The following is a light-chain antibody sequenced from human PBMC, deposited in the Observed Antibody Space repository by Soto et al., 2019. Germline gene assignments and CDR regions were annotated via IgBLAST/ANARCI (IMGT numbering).Light chain of an antibody. CDR3: QRYNNWPLT. CDR1: QGISNN. CDR2: GAS. Sequence: EIVLTQSPATLSVSPGERATLSCRASQGISNNLAWYQQKPGQAPRLLILGASTSATGIPARFSGSRSGTEFTLTINSLQSEDFAVYYCQRYNNWPLTFGGGTKVDVK. V-gene: IGKV3-15*01. J-gene: IGKJ4*01.